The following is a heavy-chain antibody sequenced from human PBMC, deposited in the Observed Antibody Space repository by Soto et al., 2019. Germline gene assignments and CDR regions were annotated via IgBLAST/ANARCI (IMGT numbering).Heavy chain of an antibody. CDR1: GFTFSRYA. V-gene: IGHV3-30-3*01. CDR3: AGDDYGVPYGMDV. J-gene: IGHJ6*02. CDR2: ISRDGSSK. D-gene: IGHD4-17*01. Sequence: GGSLRLSCAASGFTFSRYAMHWVRQAPGEGLEWVAVISRDGSSKYYGDSVKGRFTVSRDNSKNSLYLQMNSLRDEDTAVYYCAGDDYGVPYGMDVWGQGTTVTVSS.